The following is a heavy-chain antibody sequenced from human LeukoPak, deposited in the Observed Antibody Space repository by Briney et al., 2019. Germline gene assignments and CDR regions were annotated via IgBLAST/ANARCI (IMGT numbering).Heavy chain of an antibody. CDR3: AGSPWFGESTVFDY. V-gene: IGHV3-21*01. J-gene: IGHJ4*02. CDR2: ISSSSSYI. Sequence: TGGSLRLSCAASGFTFSSYSMNWVRQAPGKGLEWVSSISSSSSYIYYADSVKGRFTISRDNAKNSLYLQMNSLRAEDTAVYYCAGSPWFGESTVFDYWAREPWSPSPQ. CDR1: GFTFSSYS. D-gene: IGHD3-10*01.